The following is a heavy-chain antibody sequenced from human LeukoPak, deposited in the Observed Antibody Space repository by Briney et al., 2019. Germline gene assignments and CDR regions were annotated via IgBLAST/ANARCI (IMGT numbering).Heavy chain of an antibody. V-gene: IGHV3-21*01. CDR2: ISTSSYI. J-gene: IGHJ5*02. CDR1: GFTFSTYS. D-gene: IGHD3-16*01. CDR3: VRDGGTDWYDP. Sequence: GGSLRLSCAASGFTFSTYSMNWVRQAPGKGLEWVSSISTSSYIYYADSMKGRFTISRDNAKNSLYLQMNSLRVEDTAMYYCVRDGGTDWYDPWGQGTLVTVFS.